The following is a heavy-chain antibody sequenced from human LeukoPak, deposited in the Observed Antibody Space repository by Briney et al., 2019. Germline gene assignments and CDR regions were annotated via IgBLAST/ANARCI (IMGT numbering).Heavy chain of an antibody. D-gene: IGHD2-2*01. V-gene: IGHV3-30-3*01. CDR1: GFTFSSYA. CDR2: ISYDGSNK. Sequence: PGGSLRLSCAASGFTFSSYAMHWVRQAPGKGLEWVAVISYDGSNKYYADSVKGRFTISRDNSKNTLYLQMNSLRAEDTAVYYCARDPGADIVVVPAAPYFDYWGQGTLVTVSS. J-gene: IGHJ4*02. CDR3: ARDPGADIVVVPAAPYFDY.